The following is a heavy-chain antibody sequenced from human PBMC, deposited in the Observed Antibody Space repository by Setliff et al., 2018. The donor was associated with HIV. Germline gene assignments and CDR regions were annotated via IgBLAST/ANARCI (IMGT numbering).Heavy chain of an antibody. CDR2: VYYSGST. J-gene: IGHJ4*02. Sequence: SETLSLTCTVSSGSMSGLYWSWMRQRPGRGLEWIGYVYYSGSTKYNPSLQSRVTISIDTSKSQFSLSLSSVTAADSALYYCARVTAAPGYYLEDWGQGTLVTVSS. V-gene: IGHV4-59*11. D-gene: IGHD6-13*01. CDR1: SGSMSGLY. CDR3: ARVTAAPGYYLED.